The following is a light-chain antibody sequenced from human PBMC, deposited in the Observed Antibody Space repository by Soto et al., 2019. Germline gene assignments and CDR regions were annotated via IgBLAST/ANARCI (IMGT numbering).Light chain of an antibody. V-gene: IGLV2-14*01. CDR1: SSDVGDYKY. CDR2: EVS. Sequence: QSVLTQPASVSRSPGQSITISCTGTSSDVGDYKYVSWHQQHPGKAPNLMISEVSNRPSGISNRFSGSKSGNTASLTISGLQAEDEADYYCSSYTTIFTYVFGTGTKVTVL. CDR3: SSYTTIFTYV. J-gene: IGLJ1*01.